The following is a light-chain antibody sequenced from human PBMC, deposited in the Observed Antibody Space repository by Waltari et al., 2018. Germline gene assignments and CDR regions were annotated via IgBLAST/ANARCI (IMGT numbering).Light chain of an antibody. Sequence: QSALTQPASVSGSPGQSITISCTGTSSDVGSYNLFSWYQQHPGKAPKLMIYEVSKRPSGVSNRFSGSKSGNTASLTISGLQAEDEADYYCCSYAGSSLSFGTGTKVTVL. CDR3: CSYAGSSLS. J-gene: IGLJ1*01. V-gene: IGLV2-23*02. CDR1: SSDVGSYNL. CDR2: EVS.